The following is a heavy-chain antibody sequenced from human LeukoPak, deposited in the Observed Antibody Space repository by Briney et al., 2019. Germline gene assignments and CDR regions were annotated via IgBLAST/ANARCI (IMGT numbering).Heavy chain of an antibody. D-gene: IGHD1-26*01. Sequence: SETLSLTCTVSGGSISSYYWSWIRQPPGKGLEWIGYIYYSGSTTYKPSLKSRVTISVDTSKNQFSLKLSSVTAADTAVYYCARLSIVGATNFDYWGQGTLVTVSS. CDR2: IYYSGST. CDR3: ARLSIVGATNFDY. J-gene: IGHJ4*02. CDR1: GGSISSYY. V-gene: IGHV4-59*08.